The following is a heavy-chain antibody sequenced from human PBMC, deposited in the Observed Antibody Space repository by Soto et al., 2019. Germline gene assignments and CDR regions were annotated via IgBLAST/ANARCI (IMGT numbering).Heavy chain of an antibody. CDR2: IYWDDDE. D-gene: IGHD3-10*01. Sequence: ITLKESGPTLVKPTQTLTLTCTFSGFSLNTDGVGVGWVRQPRGKAMEWLALIYWDDDERYRPSLRSRLNITKDTINNQVVLTMTNMDPEDTATYYCVRNWRYYGGDYYYGMDAWGQVTTVTVSS. J-gene: IGHJ6*02. V-gene: IGHV2-5*02. CDR3: VRNWRYYGGDYYYGMDA. CDR1: GFSLNTDGVG.